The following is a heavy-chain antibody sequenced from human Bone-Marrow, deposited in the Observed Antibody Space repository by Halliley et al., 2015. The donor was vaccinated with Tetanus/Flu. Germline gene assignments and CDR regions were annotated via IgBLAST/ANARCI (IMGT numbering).Heavy chain of an antibody. CDR3: ATGGGFLIDY. D-gene: IGHD5-12*01. CDR2: NYYRGSA. Sequence: GKGREWIGYNYYRGSANYTPPLKSRVTISVDTSKNQLSLKLSSVIAADRAVYYCATGGGFLIDYWGQGTLLSVSS. J-gene: IGHJ4*02. V-gene: IGHV4-61*10.